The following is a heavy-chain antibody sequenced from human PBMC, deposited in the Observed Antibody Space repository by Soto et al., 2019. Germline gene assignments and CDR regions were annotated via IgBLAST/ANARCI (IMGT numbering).Heavy chain of an antibody. J-gene: IGHJ6*03. V-gene: IGHV3-21*01. D-gene: IGHD2-21*01. Sequence: EVQLVESGGGLVKPGGSLRLSCAASGFTFSSYSMNWVRQAPGKGLEWVSSISSSSSYIYYADSVKGRFTISRDNAKNTLYLKMNSLRAEDTDVYYCASPCGHYYYYYYMDVWGKGTTVTVSS. CDR1: GFTFSSYS. CDR3: ASPCGHYYYYYYMDV. CDR2: ISSSSSYI.